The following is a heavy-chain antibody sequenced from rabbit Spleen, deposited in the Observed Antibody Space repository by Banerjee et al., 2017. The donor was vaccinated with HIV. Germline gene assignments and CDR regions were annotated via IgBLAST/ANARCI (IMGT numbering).Heavy chain of an antibody. Sequence: QSLEESGGGLVKPGASLTLTCTASGFDFSSSHWICWVRQAPGKGLEWIACIDSGSSGFTYFASWANGRFTISKTSSTTVTLQMTSLTAADTATYFCARDTSSSFSSYGMDLWGQGTLVTVS. V-gene: IGHV1S40*01. CDR2: IDSGSSGFT. CDR3: ARDTSSSFSSYGMDL. J-gene: IGHJ6*01. D-gene: IGHD1-1*01. CDR1: GFDFSSSHW.